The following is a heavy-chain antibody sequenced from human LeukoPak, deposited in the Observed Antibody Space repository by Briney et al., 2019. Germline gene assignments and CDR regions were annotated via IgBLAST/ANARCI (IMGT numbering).Heavy chain of an antibody. CDR2: IYHSGST. J-gene: IGHJ4*02. Sequence: PSETLSLTCTVSGYSISSGYYWGWIRQPPGKGLEWIGYIYHSGSTYYNPSLKSRVTISVDTSKNQFSLKLSSVTAADTAVYYCARADLTGYYTPFDYWGQGTLVTVSS. CDR1: GYSISSGYY. D-gene: IGHD3-9*01. CDR3: ARADLTGYYTPFDY. V-gene: IGHV4-38-2*02.